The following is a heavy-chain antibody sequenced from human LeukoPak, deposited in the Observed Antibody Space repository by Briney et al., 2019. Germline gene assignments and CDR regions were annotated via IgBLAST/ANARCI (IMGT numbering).Heavy chain of an antibody. CDR2: IYHNGNT. J-gene: IGHJ3*02. D-gene: IGHD6-25*01. CDR1: GGSISSGSYS. CDR3: ARGGYGDAFDI. Sequence: SETLSLTCTVSGGSISSGSYSWSWIRQPPGKGLECIGYIYHNGNTYYNPSLDSRVIISIDKSRNQFSLKVDSVTAADTAVYYCARGGYGDAFDIWGQGTMVVVSS. V-gene: IGHV4-30-2*01.